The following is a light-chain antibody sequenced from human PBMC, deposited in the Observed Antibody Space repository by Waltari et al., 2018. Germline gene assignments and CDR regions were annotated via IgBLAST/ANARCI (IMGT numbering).Light chain of an antibody. Sequence: EIVLTQSPGTLSLSPGERATLSSRASQSVSSSYLAWYQQKPGQAPRLLIYGASSRATGIPDRFSGSGSGTDFTLTISRLEPEDFAVYYCQQYGSSPGRTFGQGTKVEIK. CDR2: GAS. CDR3: QQYGSSPGRT. J-gene: IGKJ1*01. V-gene: IGKV3-20*01. CDR1: QSVSSSY.